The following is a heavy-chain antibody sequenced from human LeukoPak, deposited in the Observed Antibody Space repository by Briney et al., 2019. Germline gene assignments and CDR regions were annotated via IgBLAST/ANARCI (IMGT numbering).Heavy chain of an antibody. D-gene: IGHD2-2*01. CDR3: AKWDCSSTSCYPQFDY. CDR2: ISGSGGST. J-gene: IGHJ4*02. V-gene: IGHV3-23*01. CDR1: GFTFSIYA. Sequence: GGSLRLSCAASGFTFSIYAMSWVRQAPGKGLEWVSAISGSGGSTYYADSVKGRFTISRDNSKNTLYLQMNSLRAEDTAVYYCAKWDCSSTSCYPQFDYWGQGTLVTVSS.